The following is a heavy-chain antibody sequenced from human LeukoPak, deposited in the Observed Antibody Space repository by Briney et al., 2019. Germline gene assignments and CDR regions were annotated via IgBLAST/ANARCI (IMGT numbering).Heavy chain of an antibody. D-gene: IGHD4-11*01. Sequence: GGSLRLSCAASGFTPSSFWMHWVRPAPGKGLVWVARINSDSTSTSYVDSVKGRFHISRDNAKNTVYLQMSSLRADDTAIYYCARGAYSFDYWGQGILVAVSS. CDR1: GFTPSSFW. CDR3: ARGAYSFDY. CDR2: INSDSTST. J-gene: IGHJ4*02. V-gene: IGHV3-74*01.